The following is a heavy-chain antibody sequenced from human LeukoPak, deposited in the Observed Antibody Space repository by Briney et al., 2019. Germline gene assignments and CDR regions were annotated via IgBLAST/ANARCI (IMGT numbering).Heavy chain of an antibody. CDR3: ARGGYCSSTSCSVDY. CDR1: GYSISSGYY. CDR2: IHHSGST. V-gene: IGHV4-38-2*02. J-gene: IGHJ4*02. Sequence: SETLSLTCIVSGYSISSGYYWGWIRQPPGKGLEWIGNIHHSGSTYYNPSLKSRVTISVDTSKNQFSLKLSSVTAADTAVYYCARGGYCSSTSCSVDYWGQGTLVTVSS. D-gene: IGHD2-2*01.